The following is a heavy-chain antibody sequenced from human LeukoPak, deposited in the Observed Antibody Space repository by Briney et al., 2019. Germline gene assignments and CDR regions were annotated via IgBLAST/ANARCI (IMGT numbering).Heavy chain of an antibody. D-gene: IGHD1-14*01. J-gene: IGHJ5*02. V-gene: IGHV4-34*01. CDR2: INHSGST. CDR3: ARRDHTGRSHAWFDP. CDR1: GGSFSGYY. Sequence: SETLSLTCAVYGGSFSGYYWSWIRQPPGKGLEWIGEINHSGSTNYNPSLESRVTMSVDTSKNQFSLKLSSVTAADTAVYYCARRDHTGRSHAWFDPWGQGTLVTVSS.